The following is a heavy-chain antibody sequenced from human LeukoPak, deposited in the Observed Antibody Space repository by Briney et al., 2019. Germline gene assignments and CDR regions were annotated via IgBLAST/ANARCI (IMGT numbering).Heavy chain of an antibody. Sequence: SVKVSCKASGGTFSSYAISWVRQAPGQGLEWMGGIIPIFGTGNYAQKFQGRVTITADESTSTAYMELSSLRSEDTAVYYCAVGRDGYNSRRYYFDYWGQGTLVTVSS. CDR2: IIPIFGTG. CDR1: GGTFSSYA. V-gene: IGHV1-69*01. J-gene: IGHJ4*02. D-gene: IGHD5-24*01. CDR3: AVGRDGYNSRRYYFDY.